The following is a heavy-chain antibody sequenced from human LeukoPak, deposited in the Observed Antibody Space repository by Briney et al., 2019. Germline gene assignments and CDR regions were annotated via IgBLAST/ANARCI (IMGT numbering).Heavy chain of an antibody. D-gene: IGHD2-8*01. CDR2: IYYSGST. CDR3: ARVPEMGPIDY. CDR1: GGSISSYY. Sequence: SETLSLTCTVSGGSISSYYWSWIRQPPGKGLEWIGYIYYSGSTNYNPSLKSRVTISVDTPKNQFSLKLSSVTAADTAVYYCARVPEMGPIDYWGQGTLVTVSS. V-gene: IGHV4-59*01. J-gene: IGHJ4*02.